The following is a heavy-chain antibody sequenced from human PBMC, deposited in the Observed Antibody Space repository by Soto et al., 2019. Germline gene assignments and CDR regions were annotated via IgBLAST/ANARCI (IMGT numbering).Heavy chain of an antibody. D-gene: IGHD1-26*01. V-gene: IGHV3-23*01. CDR3: AKVRIGSYYCFDY. CDR1: GFTFSSYA. J-gene: IGHJ4*02. Sequence: GGSLRLSCAASGFTFSSYAMSWVRQAPGKGLEWVSAISGSGGSTYYADSVKGRFTISRDNSKNTLYLQMNGLRAEDTAVYYCAKVRIGSYYCFDYWGQGTLVTVSS. CDR2: ISGSGGST.